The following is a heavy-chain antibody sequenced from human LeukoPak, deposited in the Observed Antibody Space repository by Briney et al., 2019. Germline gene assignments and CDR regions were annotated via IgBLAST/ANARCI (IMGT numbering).Heavy chain of an antibody. CDR3: ARGPRYSYGPQPYYYYYYYMDV. J-gene: IGHJ6*03. D-gene: IGHD5-18*01. CDR2: IIPIFGTA. CDR1: GGTFSSYA. Sequence: SVKVSCKASGGTFSSYAISWVRQAPGQGLEWMGGIIPIFGTANYAQKFQGRVTITADKSTSTAYMELSSLRSEDTAVYYCARGPRYSYGPQPYYYYYYYMDVWGKGTTVTVSS. V-gene: IGHV1-69*06.